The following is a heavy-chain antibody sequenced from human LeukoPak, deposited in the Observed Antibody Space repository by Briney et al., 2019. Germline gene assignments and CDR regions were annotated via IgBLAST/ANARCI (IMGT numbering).Heavy chain of an antibody. CDR3: ARENSGSYGGFDY. CDR2: INPNSGGT. J-gene: IGHJ4*02. V-gene: IGHV1-2*04. D-gene: IGHD1-26*01. CDR1: GYTFTGYY. Sequence: ASVKVSCKASGYTFTGYYMHWVRQAPGQGLEWMGWINPNSGGTNYAQKFQGWVTMTRDTSISTAYMELSRLRSDDTAVYYCARENSGSYGGFDYWGQGTLVTVSS.